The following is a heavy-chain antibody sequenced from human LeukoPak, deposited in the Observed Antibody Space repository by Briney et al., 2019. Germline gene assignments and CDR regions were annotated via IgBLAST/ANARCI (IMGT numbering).Heavy chain of an antibody. J-gene: IGHJ5*02. Sequence: PSETLSLTCTVSGGSISGYYWSWIRQPPGKGLQWIGYIHYSGNTDYNPSLKSRITISVDTSKNQFSLKVNSVTAADTAVYYCARDSQQQLRWFDPWGQGTLVTVSS. CDR2: IHYSGNT. CDR1: GGSISGYY. D-gene: IGHD6-13*01. CDR3: ARDSQQQLRWFDP. V-gene: IGHV4-59*12.